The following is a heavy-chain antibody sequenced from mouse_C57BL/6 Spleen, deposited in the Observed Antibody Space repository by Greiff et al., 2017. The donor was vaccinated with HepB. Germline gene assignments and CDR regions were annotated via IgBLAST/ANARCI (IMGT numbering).Heavy chain of an antibody. V-gene: IGHV1-19*01. D-gene: IGHD1-1*01. CDR2: INPYNGGT. Sequence: VQLQQSGPVLVKPGASVKMSCKASGYTFTDYYMNWVKQSHGKSLEWIGVINPYNGGTSYNQKFKGKATLTVDKSSSTAYMELNSLTSEDSAVYYCAKGGDYYGSSYDAMDYWGQGTSVTVSS. CDR1: GYTFTDYY. J-gene: IGHJ4*01. CDR3: AKGGDYYGSSYDAMDY.